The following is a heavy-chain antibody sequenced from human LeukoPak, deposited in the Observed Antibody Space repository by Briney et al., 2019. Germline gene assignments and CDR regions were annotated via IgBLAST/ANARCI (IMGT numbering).Heavy chain of an antibody. CDR1: GGSISSGDYY. Sequence: KPSETLSLTCTVSGGSISSGDYYWSWIRQPPGKGLEWIGYIYDSGSTYYNPSLESRVTMSVDTSKNQFSLKLSSVTAADTAVYYCAVVAATLAYWGQGTLDTVSS. CDR2: IYDSGST. D-gene: IGHD2-15*01. J-gene: IGHJ4*02. V-gene: IGHV4-30-4*01. CDR3: AVVAATLAY.